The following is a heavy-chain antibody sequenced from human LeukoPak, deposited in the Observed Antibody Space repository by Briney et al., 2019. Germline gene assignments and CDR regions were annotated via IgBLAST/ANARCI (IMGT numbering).Heavy chain of an antibody. V-gene: IGHV3-72*01. J-gene: IGHJ4*02. D-gene: IGHD2-21*01. Sequence: GGSLRLSCAASGFTFSDHYMDWVRQAPGKGLEWVGRARNKDNSYTTEYAASVKGRFTISRDDSKNSLYLQMNSLKTGDTAVYYCARAIVAAPGVDYWGQGTLVTVSS. CDR3: ARAIVAAPGVDY. CDR1: GFTFSDHY. CDR2: ARNKDNSYTT.